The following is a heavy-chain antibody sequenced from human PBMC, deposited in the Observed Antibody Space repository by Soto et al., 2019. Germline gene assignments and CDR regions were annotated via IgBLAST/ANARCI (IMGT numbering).Heavy chain of an antibody. CDR1: GFTFRNYA. CDR3: ARGDREDIAVVVGVRPGEYGVDV. CDR2: ISYDGSNK. Sequence: QVQLVESGGGVVQPGRSLRLSCAASGFTFRNYAMHWVSQAPGKGLECVAVISYDGSNKFYRDYVKGRFTISRDNSKNTLYLQINSLRYEDTAVYYCARGDREDIAVVVGVRPGEYGVDVWGQGTTVTVSS. V-gene: IGHV3-30-3*01. J-gene: IGHJ6*02. D-gene: IGHD2-15*01.